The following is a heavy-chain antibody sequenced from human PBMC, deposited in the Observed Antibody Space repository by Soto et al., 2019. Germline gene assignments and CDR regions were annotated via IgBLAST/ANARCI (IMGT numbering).Heavy chain of an antibody. J-gene: IGHJ6*02. CDR1: GYTFTSYA. D-gene: IGHD6-19*01. CDR2: INTNTGNP. V-gene: IGHV7-4-1*01. Sequence: GASVKVSCKASGYTFTSYAMNWVRQAPGQGLEWMGWINTNTGNPTHAQGFTGRFVFSLDTSVSTAYLQICSLKAEDTAVYYSERGHATVVGTGLAPGYYGMDVWG. CDR3: ERGHATVVGTGLAPGYYGMDV.